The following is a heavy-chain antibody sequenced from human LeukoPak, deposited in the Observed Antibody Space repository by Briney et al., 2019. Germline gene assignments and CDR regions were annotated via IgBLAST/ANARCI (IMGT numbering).Heavy chain of an antibody. CDR2: TKPDGSQK. CDR1: GFTFSNSW. Sequence: GGSLRLSCAAYGFTFSNSWMTWLRQAPGKGLEWVATTKPDGSQKYYVDSVKGRFTISRDNAKNSLYLQMNSLRAEDTAVYYCARVIPPQQLVYYYYYGMDVWGQGTTVTVSS. J-gene: IGHJ6*02. CDR3: ARVIPPQQLVYYYYYGMDV. D-gene: IGHD6-13*01. V-gene: IGHV3-7*01.